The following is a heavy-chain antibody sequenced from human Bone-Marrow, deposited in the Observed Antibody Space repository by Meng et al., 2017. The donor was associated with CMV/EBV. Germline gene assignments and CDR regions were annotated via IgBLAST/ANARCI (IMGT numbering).Heavy chain of an antibody. D-gene: IGHD6-19*01. V-gene: IGHV3-21*01. CDR3: ARDLAVAGYNWFDH. CDR1: GFTFSSYA. CDR2: ISSSSSYI. Sequence: GESLKISCAASGFTFSSYAMSWVRQAPGKGLEWVSSISSSSSYIYYADSVKGRFTISRDNAKNSLYLQMNSLRAEDTAVYYCARDLAVAGYNWFDHWGQGTLVTVSS. J-gene: IGHJ5*02.